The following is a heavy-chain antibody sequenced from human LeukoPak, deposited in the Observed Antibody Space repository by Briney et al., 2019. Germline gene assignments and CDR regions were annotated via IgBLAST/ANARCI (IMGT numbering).Heavy chain of an antibody. Sequence: GGSLRLSCAASGFTFSSYWMHWVRQAPGKGLVWVSRINGDGSTTTYAGSVKGRFTISRDNAKNTLYLQMNSLRAEDTAVYYCARAVAGTNALDIWGKGTLVTVSS. D-gene: IGHD6-19*01. CDR3: ARAVAGTNALDI. V-gene: IGHV3-74*01. CDR1: GFTFSSYW. CDR2: INGDGSTT. J-gene: IGHJ3*02.